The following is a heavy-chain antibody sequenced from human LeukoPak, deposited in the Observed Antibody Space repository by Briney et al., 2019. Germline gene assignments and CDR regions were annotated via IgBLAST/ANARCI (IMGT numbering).Heavy chain of an antibody. CDR3: ARVGGLSVYYDSSGYYVY. J-gene: IGHJ4*02. Sequence: ASVKVSCKASGGTFSSYAISWVRQAPGQGLEWMGWINPNSGGTNYAQKFQGRVTMTRDTSISTAYMELSRLRSDDTAVYYCARVGGLSVYYDSSGYYVYWGQGTLVTVSS. CDR1: GGTFSSYA. V-gene: IGHV1-2*02. D-gene: IGHD3-22*01. CDR2: INPNSGGT.